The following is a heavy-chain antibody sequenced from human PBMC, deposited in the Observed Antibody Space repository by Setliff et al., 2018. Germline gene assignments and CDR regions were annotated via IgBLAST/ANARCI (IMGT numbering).Heavy chain of an antibody. CDR2: ISVSGTYI. V-gene: IGHV3-11*06. CDR3: ARGARLYETDHHYYGWLDP. J-gene: IGHJ5*02. Sequence: PGGSLRLSCEASGFSFREYYMSWIRQAPGKGLEWVSYISVSGTYIDYADSVKGRFTISRDNAKNSLYLQMNNLRAEDTAVYHCARGARLYETDHHYYGWLDPWGQGTLVTVSS. D-gene: IGHD3-22*01. CDR1: GFSFREYY.